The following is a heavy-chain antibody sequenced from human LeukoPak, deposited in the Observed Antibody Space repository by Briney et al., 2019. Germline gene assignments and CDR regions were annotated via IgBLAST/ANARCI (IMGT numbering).Heavy chain of an antibody. J-gene: IGHJ4*02. CDR3: ARDRHSWNDAGEPDY. Sequence: WASVKVSCKASGYTFTSYDINWVRQATGQGLEWMGWMNPNSGNTGYAQNFQGRVTMTRNTSISTAYMELSSLRSEDTAVYYCARDRHSWNDAGEPDYWGQRTMVAVSS. V-gene: IGHV1-8*01. CDR1: GYTFTSYD. D-gene: IGHD1-20*01. CDR2: MNPNSGNT.